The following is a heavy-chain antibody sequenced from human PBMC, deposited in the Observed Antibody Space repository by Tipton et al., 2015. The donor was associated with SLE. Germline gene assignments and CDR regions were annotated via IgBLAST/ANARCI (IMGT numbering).Heavy chain of an antibody. D-gene: IGHD3-10*01. CDR2: IYYSGST. Sequence: GLVKPSETLSLKCAVSGYSISSGYYWGWIRQPPGKGLEWIGSIYYSGSTYYNPSLKSRVTISVNTSKNQFSLKLSSVTAADTAVYYCARPERGVRLGMDVWGQGTTVTVSS. J-gene: IGHJ6*02. V-gene: IGHV4-38-2*01. CDR1: GYSISSGYY. CDR3: ARPERGVRLGMDV.